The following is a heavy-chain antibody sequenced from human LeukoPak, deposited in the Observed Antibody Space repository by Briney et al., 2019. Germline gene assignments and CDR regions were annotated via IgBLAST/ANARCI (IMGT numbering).Heavy chain of an antibody. CDR1: GGSFSGYY. CDR3: ARGLVYYYGSGSYYPY. D-gene: IGHD3-10*01. J-gene: IGHJ4*02. CDR2: INHSGST. Sequence: SETLSLTCAGYGGSFSGYYWSWIRQPPGKGLEWIGEINHSGSTNYNPSLKSRVTISVDTSKNQFSLKLSPVTAADTAVYYCARGLVYYYGSGSYYPYWGQGTLVTVSS. V-gene: IGHV4-34*01.